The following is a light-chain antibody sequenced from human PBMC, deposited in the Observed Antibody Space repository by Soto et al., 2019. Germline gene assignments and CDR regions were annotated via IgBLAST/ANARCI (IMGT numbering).Light chain of an antibody. CDR3: VLYMGSGSWV. J-gene: IGLJ3*02. Sequence: QTVVTQEPSFSVSPGGTVTLTCGLSSGSVSTSYYPSWYQQTPGQAPRTLIYSTNPRSSGVPDRFSGSILGNKAALTITGAQADDESDYYCVLYMGSGSWVFGGGTKVTVL. V-gene: IGLV8-61*01. CDR1: SGSVSTSYY. CDR2: STN.